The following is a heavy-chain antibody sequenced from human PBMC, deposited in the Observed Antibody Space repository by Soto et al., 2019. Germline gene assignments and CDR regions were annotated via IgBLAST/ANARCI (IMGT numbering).Heavy chain of an antibody. D-gene: IGHD1-26*01. J-gene: IGHJ6*02. CDR3: AKRKSGSYYWFGMDV. Sequence: VKVSCKASSYTFTTYGISWVRQAPGQGLEWMGWISAYNGNTNYAQKLQGRVTMTTDTSTSTAYMELRSLRSDDTAVYYCAKRKSGSYYWFGMDVWGQGTTVTVSS. V-gene: IGHV1-18*01. CDR1: SYTFTTYG. CDR2: ISAYNGNT.